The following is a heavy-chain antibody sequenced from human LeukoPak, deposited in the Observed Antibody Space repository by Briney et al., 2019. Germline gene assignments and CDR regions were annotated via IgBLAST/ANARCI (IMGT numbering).Heavy chain of an antibody. J-gene: IGHJ1*01. V-gene: IGHV4-38-2*01. CDR1: GYSISGGYY. CDR3: ASRYCSTTSCYMREYSQD. CDR2: IYHSGST. D-gene: IGHD2-2*02. Sequence: PSETLSLTCAVSGYSISGGYYWGWIRQPPGKGLEWIGNIYHSGSTYYNPSLKSRVTISVDTSKNKFSLKLRSVTAADTAEYYCASRYCSTTSCYMREYSQDWGQGTLVTVSS.